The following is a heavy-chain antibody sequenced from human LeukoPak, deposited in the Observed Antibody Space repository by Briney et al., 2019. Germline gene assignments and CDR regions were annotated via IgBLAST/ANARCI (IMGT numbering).Heavy chain of an antibody. CDR2: IIAYNGNT. CDR3: AREGTAVAGYYYYYGMDV. Sequence: PGASVKVSCKASGYTFTSYGISWVRQAPGQGLEWMGWIIAYNGNTDYAQKLQGRVTMTTDTSTSTAYMELRSLRSDDTAVYYCAREGTAVAGYYYYYGMDVWGQGTTVTVSS. V-gene: IGHV1-18*01. J-gene: IGHJ6*02. CDR1: GYTFTSYG. D-gene: IGHD6-19*01.